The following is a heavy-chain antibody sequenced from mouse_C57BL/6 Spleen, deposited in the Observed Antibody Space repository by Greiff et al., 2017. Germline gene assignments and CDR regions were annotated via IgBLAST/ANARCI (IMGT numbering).Heavy chain of an antibody. Sequence: VQLQQPGAELVRPGSSVKLSCKASGYTFTSYWMDWVKQRPGQGLEWIGNIYPSDSKTPYNQKFKDKATLNVDKSSSPAYMQLSSLTSEDSAVYYCARWTGYGYYDDYWGQGTTLTVSS. CDR3: ARWTGYGYYDDY. V-gene: IGHV1-61*01. D-gene: IGHD2-10*02. CDR1: GYTFTSYW. J-gene: IGHJ2*01. CDR2: IYPSDSKT.